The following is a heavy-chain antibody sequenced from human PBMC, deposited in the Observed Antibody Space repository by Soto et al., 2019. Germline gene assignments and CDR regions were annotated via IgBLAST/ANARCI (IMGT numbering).Heavy chain of an antibody. Sequence: PGGSLRLSCAASGFTFSDYYMSWIRQAPGKGLEWVSYISSSSSYTNYADSVKGRFTISRDNAKNSLYLQMNSLRAEDTAVYYCGREAGYCSGGSCYSHYYYYGMDVWGQGTTVTVSS. J-gene: IGHJ6*02. CDR1: GFTFSDYY. D-gene: IGHD2-15*01. CDR2: ISSSSSYT. CDR3: GREAGYCSGGSCYSHYYYYGMDV. V-gene: IGHV3-11*06.